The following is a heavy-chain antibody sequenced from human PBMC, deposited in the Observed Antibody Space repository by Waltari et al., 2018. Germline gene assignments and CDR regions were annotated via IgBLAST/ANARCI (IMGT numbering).Heavy chain of an antibody. CDR3: ATSRFEAAYDI. CDR1: GFTFSSYA. J-gene: IGHJ3*02. V-gene: IGHV3-7*01. CDR2: IKGDGNEK. Sequence: VQLVESGGGVVQPGRSLRLSCAASGFTFSSYAMQWVRQAPGKGVEWVANIKGDGNEKHYVDAAKVRFTISRDNVRNSLYLEMNSLRVEDTAVYYCATSRFEAAYDIWGRGTMVTVSS. D-gene: IGHD3-3*01.